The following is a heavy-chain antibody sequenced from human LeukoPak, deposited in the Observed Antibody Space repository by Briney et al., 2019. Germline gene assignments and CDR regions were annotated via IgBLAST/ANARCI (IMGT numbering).Heavy chain of an antibody. CDR1: GGTFSSYA. V-gene: IGHV1-69*05. J-gene: IGHJ4*02. CDR2: IIPIFGTA. CDR3: ASSAELGYCSSTSCYAVGFDY. Sequence: ASVKVSCKXSGGTFSSYAISWVRQAPGQGLEWMGRIIPIFGTANYAQKFQGGVTITTDESTSTAYMELSSLRSEDTAVYYCASSAELGYCSSTSCYAVGFDYWGQGTLVTVSS. D-gene: IGHD2-2*01.